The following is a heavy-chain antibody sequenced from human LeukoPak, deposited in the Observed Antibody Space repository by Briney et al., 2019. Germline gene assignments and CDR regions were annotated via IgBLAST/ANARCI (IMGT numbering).Heavy chain of an antibody. D-gene: IGHD3-10*01. CDR3: AKAGPLVRGVLILGKRPAEIWFDP. CDR1: GFTFSSYG. Sequence: GGTLGLSCAASGFTFSSYGMMWVRQAWGKGREEGSAISGSCCSTFYADSVEERLTISRDNSKNTLYLQTNSLTAADTAVYYCAKAGPLVRGVLILGKRPAEIWFDPSGQGTLVTVSS. CDR2: ISGSCCST. J-gene: IGHJ5*02. V-gene: IGHV3-23*01.